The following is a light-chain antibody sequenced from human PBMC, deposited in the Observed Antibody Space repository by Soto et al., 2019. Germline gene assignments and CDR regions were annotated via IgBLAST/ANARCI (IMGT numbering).Light chain of an antibody. Sequence: EIVMTQSPATLSVSPGERATLSCRASQSVSSNLAWYQQKPGQAPRLLIYGASTRATGIPARFSGSGPGTEFTLTISSLPSEDFAVYYCQQYRTFGQGTKVDIK. CDR2: GAS. CDR1: QSVSSN. J-gene: IGKJ1*01. CDR3: QQYRT. V-gene: IGKV3-15*01.